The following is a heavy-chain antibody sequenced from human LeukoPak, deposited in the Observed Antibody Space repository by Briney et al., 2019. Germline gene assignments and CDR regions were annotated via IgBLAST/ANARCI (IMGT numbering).Heavy chain of an antibody. J-gene: IGHJ6*02. Sequence: SETLSLTCTVSGGSISSGGYYWGWIRQHPGKGLEWIGYIYYSGSTYYNPSLKSRVTISVDTSKNQFSLKLSSVTAADTAVYYCARGGGYAVDYYYGMDVWGQGTTVTVSS. CDR1: GGSISSGGYY. CDR2: IYYSGST. D-gene: IGHD5-12*01. CDR3: ARGGGYAVDYYYGMDV. V-gene: IGHV4-31*03.